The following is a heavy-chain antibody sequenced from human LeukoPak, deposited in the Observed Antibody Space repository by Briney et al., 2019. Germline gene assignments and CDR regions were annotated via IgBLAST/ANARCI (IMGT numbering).Heavy chain of an antibody. CDR3: ARHLCSSTSCYSSRFDY. V-gene: IGHV4-39*01. Sequence: SETLSLTCAVYGGSFSGYYWGWIRQPPGKGLEWIGSIYYSGSTYYNPSLKSRVTISVDTSKNQFSLKLSSVTAADTAVYYCARHLCSSTSCYSSRFDYWGQGTLVTVSS. J-gene: IGHJ4*02. CDR2: IYYSGST. D-gene: IGHD2-2*01. CDR1: GGSFSGYY.